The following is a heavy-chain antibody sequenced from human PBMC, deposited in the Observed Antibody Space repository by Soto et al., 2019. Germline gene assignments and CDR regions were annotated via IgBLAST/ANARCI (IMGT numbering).Heavy chain of an antibody. CDR3: ASDLFYRGWAAYGGYAVDY. D-gene: IGHD5-12*01. CDR2: ISSSSSYI. V-gene: IGHV3-21*01. J-gene: IGHJ4*02. CDR1: GFTFSSYS. Sequence: EVQLVESGGGLVKPGGSLRLSCAASGFTFSSYSMNWVRQAPGKGLEWVSSISSSSSYIYYADSVKGRFTISRDNAKNSLYLQMNSLRAEDTAVYYCASDLFYRGWAAYGGYAVDYWGQGTLVTVSS.